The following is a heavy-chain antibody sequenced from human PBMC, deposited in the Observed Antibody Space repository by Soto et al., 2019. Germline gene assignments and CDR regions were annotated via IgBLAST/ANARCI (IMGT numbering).Heavy chain of an antibody. V-gene: IGHV5-10-1*01. CDR2: IDPSDSYT. J-gene: IGHJ6*02. D-gene: IGHD1-26*01. CDR3: ATYLVGALDV. CDR1: GYSFTSYR. Sequence: GESLKISCKGSGYSFTSYRISWVRQMPGKGLEWMGRIDPSDSYTNYSPSFQGHVTISADKSISTAYLQWSSLKASDTAMYYCATYLVGALDVWGQGTTVTVSS.